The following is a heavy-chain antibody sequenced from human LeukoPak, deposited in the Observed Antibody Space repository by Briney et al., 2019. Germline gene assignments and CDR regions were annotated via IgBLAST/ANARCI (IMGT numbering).Heavy chain of an antibody. Sequence: PGGSLRLSCAASGFTFSSYAMSWVRQAPGKGLEWVSLLSASGGSTYYADSVKGRFTISRDNSKNTLYLQMNSLRAEDTAVYYCAKDLYSSGWYGFDYWGQGTLVTVSS. CDR3: AKDLYSSGWYGFDY. CDR1: GFTFSSYA. V-gene: IGHV3-23*01. D-gene: IGHD6-19*01. J-gene: IGHJ4*02. CDR2: LSASGGST.